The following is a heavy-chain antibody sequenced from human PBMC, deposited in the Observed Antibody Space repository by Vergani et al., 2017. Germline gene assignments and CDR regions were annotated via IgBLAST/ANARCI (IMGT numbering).Heavy chain of an antibody. CDR2: IIPIFGTA. J-gene: IGHJ6*02. D-gene: IGHD2-2*01. CDR1: GGTFSSYA. V-gene: IGHV1-69*18. CDR3: ARFPRAISYAYYYGMDV. Sequence: QVQLVQSGAEVKKPGSSVKVSCKASGGTFSSYAISWVRQAPGQGLEWMGRIIPIFGTANYAQKFQGRVTITADESTSTAYMELSSLRSDDTAVYYCARFPRAISYAYYYGMDVWGQGTTVTVSS.